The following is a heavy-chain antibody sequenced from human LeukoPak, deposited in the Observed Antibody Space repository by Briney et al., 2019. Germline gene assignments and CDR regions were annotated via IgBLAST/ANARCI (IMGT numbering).Heavy chain of an antibody. Sequence: GGSLRLSCEASGFAFSSYWASWVRQAPGKGLEWVSAISGSGGSTYYADSVKGRFTISRDNSKNTLYLQMNSLRAEDTAVYYCAKGSQLWLRCFFDYWGQGTLVTVSS. D-gene: IGHD5-18*01. CDR2: ISGSGGST. J-gene: IGHJ4*02. CDR3: AKGSQLWLRCFFDY. V-gene: IGHV3-23*01. CDR1: GFAFSSYW.